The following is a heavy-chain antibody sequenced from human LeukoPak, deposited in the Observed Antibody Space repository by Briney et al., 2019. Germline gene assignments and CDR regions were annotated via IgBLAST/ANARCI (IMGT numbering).Heavy chain of an antibody. CDR3: ARVVAYSNYYFDF. D-gene: IGHD4-11*01. CDR1: GGSISISTNY. CDR2: IYYSGIT. Sequence: SETRSLTCTVSGGSISISTNYWGWIRQPPGKGLEWVGNIYYSGITYYNPSLKSRVTVSLDTSKNQFSLNLTSVTAADTAVYYCARVVAYSNYYFDFWGQGTLVTVSS. V-gene: IGHV4-39*07. J-gene: IGHJ4*02.